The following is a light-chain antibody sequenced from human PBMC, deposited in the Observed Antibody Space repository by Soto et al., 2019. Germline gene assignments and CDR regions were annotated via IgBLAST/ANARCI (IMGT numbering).Light chain of an antibody. Sequence: QSVLTQPASVSGSPGQSITISCTGSSSDVGGYNYVSWYQQHPGKAPKLMIYEVSNRPSGISNRFSGSKSGNTASLTLSGLQAEDEADYYCAAWDDSLTGLLIGGGTKLTVL. CDR2: EVS. J-gene: IGLJ2*01. CDR1: SSDVGGYNY. V-gene: IGLV2-14*01. CDR3: AAWDDSLTGLL.